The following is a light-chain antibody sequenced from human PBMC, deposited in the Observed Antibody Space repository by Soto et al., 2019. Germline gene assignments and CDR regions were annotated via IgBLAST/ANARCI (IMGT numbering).Light chain of an antibody. V-gene: IGKV3-15*01. CDR2: GAS. Sequence: EIEMTQSPATLSVSPGERATLSCRASQSISSNLVWYQQKLGQAPRLLIYGASTRATGIPARFSGSGSGTEFTLTISSLQSEDFAVYYGQQYNDWPRTFGQGTKVEIK. J-gene: IGKJ1*01. CDR3: QQYNDWPRT. CDR1: QSISSN.